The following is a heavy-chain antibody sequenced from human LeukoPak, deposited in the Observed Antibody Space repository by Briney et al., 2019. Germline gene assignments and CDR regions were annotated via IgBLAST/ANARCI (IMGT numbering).Heavy chain of an antibody. CDR2: ISSNNNYI. J-gene: IGHJ4*02. D-gene: IGHD4-23*01. CDR3: ARGSRGNFDY. CDR1: EFTSSSYT. Sequence: PGGSLRLSCAASEFTSSSYTMNWVRQAPGKGLEWVSSISSNNNYIYYADSVKGRFTISRDNAKNSLYLQMDSLRAEDTAVYYCARGSRGNFDYWGQGTLVTVSS. V-gene: IGHV3-21*01.